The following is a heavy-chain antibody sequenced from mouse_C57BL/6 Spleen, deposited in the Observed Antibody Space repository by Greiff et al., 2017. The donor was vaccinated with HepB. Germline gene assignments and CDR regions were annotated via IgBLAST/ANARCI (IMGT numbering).Heavy chain of an antibody. CDR1: GYTFTSYW. V-gene: IGHV1-7*01. Sequence: VQLQQSGAELAKPGASVKLSCKASGYTFTSYWMHWVKQRPGQGLEWIGYINPSSGYTKYNQKFKDKATFTADKSSSTAYMQLSSLTYEDSAVYYFARYASSYYFDYWGQGTTLTVSS. J-gene: IGHJ2*01. CDR2: INPSSGYT. CDR3: ARYASSYYFDY.